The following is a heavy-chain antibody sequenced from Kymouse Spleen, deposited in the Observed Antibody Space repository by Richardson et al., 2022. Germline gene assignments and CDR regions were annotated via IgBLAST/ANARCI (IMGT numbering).Heavy chain of an antibody. D-gene: IGHD2-8*01. V-gene: IGHV4-39*01. Sequence: QLQLQESGPGLVKPSETLSLTCTVSGGSISSSSYYWGWIRQPPGKGLEWIGSIYYSGSTYYNPSLKSRVTISVDTSKNQFSLKLSSVTAADTAVYYCARNIVLMVYWFDPWGQGTLVTVSS. CDR3: ARNIVLMVYWFDP. CDR1: GGSISSSSYY. CDR2: IYYSGST. J-gene: IGHJ5*02.